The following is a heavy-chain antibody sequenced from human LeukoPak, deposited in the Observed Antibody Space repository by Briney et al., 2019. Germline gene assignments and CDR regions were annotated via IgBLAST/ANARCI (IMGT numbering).Heavy chain of an antibody. D-gene: IGHD1-1*01. CDR2: INERGTDS. CDR3: VRDETLWTLDW. Sequence: GGSLRLSCAVSGFTFHTFGIHWVRQPPGMGLVWVSRINERGTDSMYAESVKGRFTISRDNAKNTVYLQMNSLRAEDTAVYYCVRDETLWTLDWWGRGTLVSVSS. V-gene: IGHV3-74*03. J-gene: IGHJ4*02. CDR1: GFTFHTFG.